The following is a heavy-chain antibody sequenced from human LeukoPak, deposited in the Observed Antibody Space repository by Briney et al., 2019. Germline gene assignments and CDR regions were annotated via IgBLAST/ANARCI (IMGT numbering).Heavy chain of an antibody. D-gene: IGHD1-26*01. Sequence: PGGSLRLSCAASGFTFSSYSMNWVRQAPGKGLEWVSSISSSSSYIYYADPVKGRCTISRDNANNSLYLQMNSLTTEDMGLYYCAKDMGDTVRAPSYAFDLWGQGTMVTVSS. CDR2: ISSSSSYI. CDR1: GFTFSSYS. CDR3: AKDMGDTVRAPSYAFDL. J-gene: IGHJ3*01. V-gene: IGHV3-21*04.